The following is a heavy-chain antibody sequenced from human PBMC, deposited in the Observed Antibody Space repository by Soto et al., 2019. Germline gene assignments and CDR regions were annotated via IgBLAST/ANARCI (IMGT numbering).Heavy chain of an antibody. J-gene: IGHJ5*02. V-gene: IGHV4-31*03. CDR2: IYYSGST. CDR1: GDSIGTTHSY. CDR3: ARESGYCSGGSCYQEKHNWFDP. D-gene: IGHD2-15*01. Sequence: SETLSLTCTVSGDSIGTTHSYWAWIRQSPGKGLEWIGYIYYSGSTYYNPSLKSRVTISVDTSKNQFSLKLSSVTAADTAVYYCARESGYCSGGSCYQEKHNWFDPWGQGTLVTVSS.